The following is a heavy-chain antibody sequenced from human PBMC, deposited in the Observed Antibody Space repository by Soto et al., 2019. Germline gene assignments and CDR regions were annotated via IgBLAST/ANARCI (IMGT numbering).Heavy chain of an antibody. Sequence: QVQLVQSGAEVKKPGSSVKVSCKASGGTFSSYTISWVRQAPGQGLEWMGRIIPILGIANYAQKFQGRVTITADKSTSPAYMELSSLRSEDTAVYYCARNPPGTTGTTSYYYYYMDVWGKGTTVTVSS. J-gene: IGHJ6*03. CDR1: GGTFSSYT. D-gene: IGHD1-1*01. CDR2: IIPILGIA. V-gene: IGHV1-69*02. CDR3: ARNPPGTTGTTSYYYYYMDV.